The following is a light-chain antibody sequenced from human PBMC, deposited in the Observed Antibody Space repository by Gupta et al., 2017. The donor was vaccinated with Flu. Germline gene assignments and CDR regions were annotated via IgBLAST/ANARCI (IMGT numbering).Light chain of an antibody. Sequence: PSSVSASVGDTVTITCRASQDVHKWLAWYQQKPGKAPKLLIYHTCSLQGGVPSRFSGSGTGTDFTLTISNLQPEDFATYHCHQANTFPRTFGQGTKVEI. CDR1: QDVHKW. J-gene: IGKJ1*01. CDR2: HTC. CDR3: HQANTFPRT. V-gene: IGKV1-12*01.